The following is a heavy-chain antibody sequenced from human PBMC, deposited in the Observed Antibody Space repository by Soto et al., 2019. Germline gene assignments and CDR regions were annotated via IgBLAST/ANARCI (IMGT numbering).Heavy chain of an antibody. J-gene: IGHJ3*02. V-gene: IGHV2-5*02. CDR2: IYWDDDK. Sequence: GLDLEWLALIYWDDDKRYSPSLKSRLTITKDTSKNQVVLTMTNMDPVDTATYYCARSITMVRGGRFAFDIWGQGTMVTVSS. D-gene: IGHD3-10*01. CDR3: ARSITMVRGGRFAFDI.